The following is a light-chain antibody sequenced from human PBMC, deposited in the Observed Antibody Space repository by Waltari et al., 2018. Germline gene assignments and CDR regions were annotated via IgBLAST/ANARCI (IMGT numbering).Light chain of an antibody. V-gene: IGLV2-14*01. J-gene: IGLJ2*01. Sequence: QSALTQPASVSGSPGQSITISCTGTSSDVGGYNYASWYQQHPGKAPKLMIYEVSNRPSGVSNRLSGSKSGNTASLTISGLQAEDEADYYCSSYTSSSTPHVVFGGGTKLTVL. CDR2: EVS. CDR3: SSYTSSSTPHVV. CDR1: SSDVGGYNY.